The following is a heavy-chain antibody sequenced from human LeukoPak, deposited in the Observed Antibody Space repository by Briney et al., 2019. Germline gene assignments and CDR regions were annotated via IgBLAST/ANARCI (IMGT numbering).Heavy chain of an antibody. D-gene: IGHD3-22*01. CDR2: FDPEDGET. Sequence: ASVKVSCKVSGYTLTELSMHWVRQAPGKGLEWMGGFDPEDGETIYAQKFQGRVTMTEDTSTDTAYMELSSLRSEDTAVYYCATPLHYYDSSGYCLVHWGQGTLVTVSS. V-gene: IGHV1-24*01. J-gene: IGHJ4*02. CDR1: GYTLTELS. CDR3: ATPLHYYDSSGYCLVH.